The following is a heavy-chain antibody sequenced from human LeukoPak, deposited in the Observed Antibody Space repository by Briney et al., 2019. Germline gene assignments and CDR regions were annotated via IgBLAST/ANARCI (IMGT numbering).Heavy chain of an antibody. J-gene: IGHJ4*02. Sequence: ASVKVSCKASGYTFSSYSISWVRQAPGQGLEWIGWISTYNGNTNYAQKLQGRVTMTTDTSTSTAYMALRSLRSDDTAVYFCAKDRWRDGSSSFDNWGQGTLVTVSS. CDR2: ISTYNGNT. CDR3: AKDRWRDGSSSFDN. D-gene: IGHD6-6*01. CDR1: GYTFSSYS. V-gene: IGHV1-18*01.